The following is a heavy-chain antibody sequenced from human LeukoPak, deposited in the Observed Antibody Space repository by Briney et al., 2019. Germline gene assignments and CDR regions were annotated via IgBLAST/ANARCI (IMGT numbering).Heavy chain of an antibody. CDR2: IYSGGNT. J-gene: IGHJ4*02. Sequence: PGGSLRLSCAASGFTVSSNYMSWVRQAPGKGLEWVSVIYSGGNTYYADSVKGRFTISRDSSKNTLYLQMNSPRAEDTAVYYCAKDPLQYGSGSYYFDYWGQGTLVTVSS. CDR1: GFTVSSNY. D-gene: IGHD3-10*01. V-gene: IGHV3-53*05. CDR3: AKDPLQYGSGSYYFDY.